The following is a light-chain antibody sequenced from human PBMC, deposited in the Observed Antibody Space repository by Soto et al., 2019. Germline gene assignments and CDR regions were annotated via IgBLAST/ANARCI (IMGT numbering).Light chain of an antibody. CDR1: QSISSW. Sequence: INITHSPSTLSASVLYRVSITFLPSQSISSWSSWYQQTPETAPKLLIYGASSLQSGLPSWFSGSASGTDFTLTSSLQPPEYLATYYYQHDNTPPNTFGQGTRLEIK. J-gene: IGKJ5*01. CDR2: GAS. V-gene: IGKV1-5*01. CDR3: QHDNTPPNT.